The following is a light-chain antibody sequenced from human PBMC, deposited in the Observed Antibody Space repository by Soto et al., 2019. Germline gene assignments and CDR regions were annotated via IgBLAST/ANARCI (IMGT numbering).Light chain of an antibody. J-gene: IGKJ4*01. Sequence: IVLTQSPATLSLSPGERATLSCRASQTVSTYLSWYQHKPGQAPRLLIYGASNRATGIPARFSGSGSGTDFTLTISSLEPEDSAVYYCQQRYNWLTFGGGTKVDI. CDR2: GAS. CDR1: QTVSTY. V-gene: IGKV3-11*01. CDR3: QQRYNWLT.